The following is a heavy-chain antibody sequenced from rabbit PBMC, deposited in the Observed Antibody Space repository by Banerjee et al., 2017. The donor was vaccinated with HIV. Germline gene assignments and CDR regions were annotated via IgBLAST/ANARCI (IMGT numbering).Heavy chain of an antibody. V-gene: IGHV1S40*01. J-gene: IGHJ6*01. CDR2: INTSSGNT. Sequence: CWVRQAPGKGLEWIACINTSSGNTVYASWAKGRFTISKTSSTTVTLQMTSLTAADTATYFCARDRDGDAGYGSLALWGPGTLVTVS. D-gene: IGHD7-1*01. CDR3: ARDRDGDAGYGSLAL.